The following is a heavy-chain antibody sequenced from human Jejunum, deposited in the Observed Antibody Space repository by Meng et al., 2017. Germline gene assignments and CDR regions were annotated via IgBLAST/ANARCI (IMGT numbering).Heavy chain of an antibody. J-gene: IGHJ4*02. CDR3: ARNGAYSADH. Sequence: QVQLRESGPGLVEPSGTLSLTCAVSGASISSGYWGSWVRQPPGKGLEWIGEIHHGGDTNYNPSLKSRVTISVDKSNNQYSLRLTSVTAADTAMYYCARNGAYSADHWGQGTLVTVSS. V-gene: IGHV4-4*02. D-gene: IGHD2-15*01. CDR2: IHHGGDT. CDR1: GASISSGYW.